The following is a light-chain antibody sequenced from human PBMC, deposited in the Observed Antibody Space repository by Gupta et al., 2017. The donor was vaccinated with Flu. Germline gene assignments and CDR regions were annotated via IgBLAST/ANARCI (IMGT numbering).Light chain of an antibody. CDR2: GAS. J-gene: IGKJ1*01. V-gene: IGKV3-20*01. Sequence: GTLSLSPGERATLSCRASQSVRSNYLAWYQQKPGQAPRLLIYGASHRATGIPDRFSGSGSGTDFTLTISRLEPEDFAVYYCQQEGSSPRTFGQGTKVEIK. CDR3: QQEGSSPRT. CDR1: QSVRSNY.